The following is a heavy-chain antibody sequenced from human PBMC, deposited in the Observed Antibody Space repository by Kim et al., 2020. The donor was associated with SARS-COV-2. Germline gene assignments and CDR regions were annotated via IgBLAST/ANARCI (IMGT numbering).Heavy chain of an antibody. V-gene: IGHV3-21*01. CDR1: GFTFSSYS. J-gene: IGHJ4*02. D-gene: IGHD2-15*01. CDR3: AREVPMRYCSGGSCSARNY. Sequence: GGSLRLSCAASGFTFSSYSMNWVRQAPGKGLEWVSSISSSSSYIYYADAAKGRFTISRDNAKNSLYLQMNSLKAEDTAVYYCAREVPMRYCSGGSCSARNYWGQGTLVTVSS. CDR2: ISSSSSYI.